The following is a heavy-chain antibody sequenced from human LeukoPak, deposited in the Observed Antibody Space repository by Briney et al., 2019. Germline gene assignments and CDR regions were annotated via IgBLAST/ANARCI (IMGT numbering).Heavy chain of an antibody. V-gene: IGHV3-7*01. CDR3: ARDFIYDPPDYYYMDV. D-gene: IGHD5/OR15-5a*01. CDR2: IKQGGSEK. CDR1: GFTFSSYR. Sequence: GGSLRLSCAASGFTFSSYRMSWVRQAPGKGLEWVANIKQGGSEKYYVDSVKGRFTISRDNAKNSLYLQMNSLRAEDAAVYYCARDFIYDPPDYYYMDVWGKGTTVTVSS. J-gene: IGHJ6*03.